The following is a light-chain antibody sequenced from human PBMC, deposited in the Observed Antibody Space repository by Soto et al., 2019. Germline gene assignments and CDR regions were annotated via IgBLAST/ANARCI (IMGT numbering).Light chain of an antibody. Sequence: ETVMTQSPVTLSVSPGDTATLSCRASQSVSSNLGWYQKKPGQAPRLLIYDASTRATGIPARFSGSGSGTEFTLTISSLQSEDFAVYYCQQYNNWPPWTFGQGTKVDIK. V-gene: IGKV3-15*01. CDR2: DAS. CDR1: QSVSSN. CDR3: QQYNNWPPWT. J-gene: IGKJ1*01.